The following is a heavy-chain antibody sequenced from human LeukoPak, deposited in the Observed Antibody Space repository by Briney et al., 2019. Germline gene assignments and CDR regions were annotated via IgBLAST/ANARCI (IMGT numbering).Heavy chain of an antibody. CDR1: GGSFSGYY. J-gene: IGHJ6*03. CDR2: INHSGST. Sequence: SETLSLTCAVYGGSFSGYYWSWIRQPPGKGLEWIGEINHSGSTNYNPSLKSRVTISVDTSKNQFSPKLSSVTAADTAVYYCARNYYYYMDVWGKGTTVTVSS. CDR3: ARNYYYYMDV. V-gene: IGHV4-34*01.